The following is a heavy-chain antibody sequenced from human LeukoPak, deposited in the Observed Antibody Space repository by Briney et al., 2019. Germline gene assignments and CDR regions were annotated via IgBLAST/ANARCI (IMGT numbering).Heavy chain of an antibody. CDR1: GFTVNSNY. V-gene: IGHV3-53*01. D-gene: IGHD6-19*01. J-gene: IGHJ4*02. Sequence: GGSLRLSCAASGFTVNSNYMSWVRQAPGKGLEWVSVIYRGGSTYYADSVKGRFTISRDNSKNTLYLQMNSLRAEDTAVYYCAKADSGWRPDYWGQGTLVTVSS. CDR3: AKADSGWRPDY. CDR2: IYRGGST.